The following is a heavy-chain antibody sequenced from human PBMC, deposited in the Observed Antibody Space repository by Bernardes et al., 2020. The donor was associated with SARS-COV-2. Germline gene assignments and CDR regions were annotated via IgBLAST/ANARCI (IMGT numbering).Heavy chain of an antibody. CDR2: IKEDGGKK. D-gene: IGHD3-10*01. J-gene: IGHJ6*02. V-gene: IGHV3-7*01. CDR1: GFTFSSYW. Sequence: GGSLRLSCEASGFTFSSYWMNWVRQAPGRGLEWVANIKEDGGKKDYADSVKGRFTISRDNAKNSLYLQMNSLKAEDTAMYYCTRDDGEAQAGHYYGMDVWGQGTTVTVSS. CDR3: TRDDGEAQAGHYYGMDV.